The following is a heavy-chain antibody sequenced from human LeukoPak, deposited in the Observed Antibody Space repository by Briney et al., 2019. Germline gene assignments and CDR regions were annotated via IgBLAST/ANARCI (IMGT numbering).Heavy chain of an antibody. CDR2: ISGSGGST. D-gene: IGHD2-8*01. CDR3: AKDANEYRENDS. CDR1: GFTFSSYA. Sequence: GGSLRLSCAASGFTFSSYAMSWVRQAPGKGLEWVSVISGSGGSTYYADSVKGRFIISRDNSKNTLYLQMNSLRAEDTAVYYCAKDANEYRENDSWGQGTLVTVSS. V-gene: IGHV3-23*01. J-gene: IGHJ4*02.